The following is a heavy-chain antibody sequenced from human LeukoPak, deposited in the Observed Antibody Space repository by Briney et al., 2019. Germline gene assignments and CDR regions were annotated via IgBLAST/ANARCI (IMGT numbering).Heavy chain of an antibody. CDR1: GYSISSGYY. D-gene: IGHD2-2*01. Sequence: SETLSLTCTVSGYSISSGYYWGWIRQPPGKGLEWIGSIYHSGSTYYNPSLKSRVIISVDTSKNQFSLKLSSVTAADTAVYYCARGAEVPAAPDFFDYWGQGTLVTVSS. CDR3: ARGAEVPAAPDFFDY. J-gene: IGHJ4*02. CDR2: IYHSGST. V-gene: IGHV4-38-2*02.